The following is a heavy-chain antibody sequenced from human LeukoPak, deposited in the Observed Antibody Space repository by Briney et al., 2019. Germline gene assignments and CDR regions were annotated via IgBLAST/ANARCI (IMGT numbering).Heavy chain of an antibody. CDR2: INHSGST. CDR1: GGSFSGYY. Sequence: SETLSLTCAVYGGSFSGYYWSWIRQPPGKGLEWIGEINHSGSTNYNPSLKSRVTISVDTSKNQFSLKLSSVTAADTAVYYCARGPLGYCTNGVRYGHDYWGQGTLVTVSS. CDR3: ARGPLGYCTNGVRYGHDY. D-gene: IGHD2-8*01. J-gene: IGHJ4*02. V-gene: IGHV4-34*01.